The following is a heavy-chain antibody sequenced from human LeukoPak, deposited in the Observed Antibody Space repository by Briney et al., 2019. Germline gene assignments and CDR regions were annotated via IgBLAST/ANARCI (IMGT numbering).Heavy chain of an antibody. V-gene: IGHV3-66*01. D-gene: IGHD3-10*01. Sequence: GGSLRLSCAASGFTVSSNYMSWVRQAPGKGLEWVSVIYSGGSTYYADSVKGRFTISRDNSKNTLYLQMNSLRAEDTAVYYCARGHYYYGSGNPSAPNAFDIWGQGTMVTVSS. CDR1: GFTVSSNY. CDR2: IYSGGST. CDR3: ARGHYYYGSGNPSAPNAFDI. J-gene: IGHJ3*02.